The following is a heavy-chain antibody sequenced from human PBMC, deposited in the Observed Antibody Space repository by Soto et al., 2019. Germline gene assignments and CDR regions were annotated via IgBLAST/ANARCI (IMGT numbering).Heavy chain of an antibody. CDR1: GFTFSRYG. Sequence: QVQLVESGGGVVQPGSSLRLSCAASGFTFSRYGIHWVRQSPGKGLEWVSFISYAGCNTDYVDSVRGRFTISRDNSNNILYLQMRSLRAEDTAVYFCAREVRANLNDFGDYEWFDPWGQGTLVTVSS. D-gene: IGHD4-17*01. V-gene: IGHV3-30*03. J-gene: IGHJ5*02. CDR3: AREVRANLNDFGDYEWFDP. CDR2: ISYAGCNT.